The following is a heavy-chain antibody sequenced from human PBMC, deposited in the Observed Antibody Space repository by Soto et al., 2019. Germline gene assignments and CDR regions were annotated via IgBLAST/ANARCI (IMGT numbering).Heavy chain of an antibody. Sequence: QVQLAQSGAEVKKRGSSVKVSCRVSGGTFNNYAISWVRQAPGEGLEWMRGIISAFGKPKYAQMFQDRVTISADVYAATAYMELTSLRSDDTAVYYCARDTREITRVRGVIPYYIYQMDVWGPGTTVAVSS. CDR2: IISAFGKP. CDR1: GGTFNNYA. J-gene: IGHJ6*02. V-gene: IGHV1-69*01. D-gene: IGHD3-10*01. CDR3: ARDTREITRVRGVIPYYIYQMDV.